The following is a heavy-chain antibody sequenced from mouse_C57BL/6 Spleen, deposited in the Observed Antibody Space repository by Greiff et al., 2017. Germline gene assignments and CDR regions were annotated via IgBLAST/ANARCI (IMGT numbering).Heavy chain of an antibody. CDR3: AREGGYYGVFDY. CDR2: INPSNGGT. CDR1: GYTFTSYW. Sequence: VQLQQSGTELVKPGASVKLSCKASGYTFTSYWMHWVKQRPGQGLEWIGNINPSNGGTNYNEKFKSKATLTVDKSSSTAYMQLSSLTSEDSAVYYCAREGGYYGVFDYWGQGTTLTVSS. V-gene: IGHV1-53*01. J-gene: IGHJ2*01. D-gene: IGHD1-1*02.